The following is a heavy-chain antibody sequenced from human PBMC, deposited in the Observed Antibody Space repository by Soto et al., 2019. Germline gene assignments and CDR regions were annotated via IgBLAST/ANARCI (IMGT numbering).Heavy chain of an antibody. J-gene: IGHJ3*02. CDR2: ISYDGSNK. CDR1: GFTFSSYG. CDR3: AKDSEDAFDI. V-gene: IGHV3-30*18. Sequence: PGGSLRLSCAASGFTFSSYGMHWVRQAPGKGLEWVAVISYDGSNKYYADSVKGRFTISRDNSKNTLYLQMNSLRAEDTAVYYCAKDSEDAFDIWGQGTMVTLSS.